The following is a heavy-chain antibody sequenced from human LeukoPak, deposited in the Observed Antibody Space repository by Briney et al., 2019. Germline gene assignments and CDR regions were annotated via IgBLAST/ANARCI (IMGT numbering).Heavy chain of an antibody. V-gene: IGHV4-59*01. Sequence: SETLTLTCTVSGCSISRYYWSCLRQPPGKGLEWIGYIYYSGSTNYNPSLKSRVTISVDTSRNNFSQKLSSVTAADTSEYYCARARDDSSGYTFDYWGQGTLVTVSS. CDR1: GCSISRYY. CDR3: ARARDDSSGYTFDY. J-gene: IGHJ4*02. CDR2: IYYSGST. D-gene: IGHD3-22*01.